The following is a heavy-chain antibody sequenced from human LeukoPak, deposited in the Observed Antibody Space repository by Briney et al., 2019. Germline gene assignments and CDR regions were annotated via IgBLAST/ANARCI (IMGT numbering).Heavy chain of an antibody. CDR2: ITSSSRYI. J-gene: IGHJ4*02. D-gene: IGHD6-19*01. V-gene: IGHV3-21*01. CDR1: GFTFSSYN. Sequence: PGGSLRLPCAVSGFTFSSYNMNWVRQAPGKGLEWVSSITSSSRYIYYADSVKGRFTISRDNSKNTLYLQMNSLRADDTAVYYCAKIRSAVPGRGFDYWGQGTLVTVSS. CDR3: AKIRSAVPGRGFDY.